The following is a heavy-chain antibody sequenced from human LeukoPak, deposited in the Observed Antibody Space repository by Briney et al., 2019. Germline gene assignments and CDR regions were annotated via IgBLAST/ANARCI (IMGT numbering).Heavy chain of an antibody. CDR2: IYSGGST. CDR3: ARARRYGSGWYYFDY. D-gene: IGHD6-19*01. Sequence: PWGSLRLSCAASGFTVSSNYMSWVRQAPGKGLEWVSVIYSGGSTYYADSVKGRFTISRDNSKNTLYLQMNSLRAEDTAVYYCARARRYGSGWYYFDYWGQGTLVTVSS. CDR1: GFTVSSNY. V-gene: IGHV3-53*01. J-gene: IGHJ4*02.